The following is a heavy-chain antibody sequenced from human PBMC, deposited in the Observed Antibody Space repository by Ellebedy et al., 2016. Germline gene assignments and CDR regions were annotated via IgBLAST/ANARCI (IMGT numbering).Heavy chain of an antibody. CDR1: GFAFSTYA. J-gene: IGHJ3*02. D-gene: IGHD2-21*02. Sequence: GESLKISXAASGFAFSTYAMSWVRQAPGRGLEWVSAISGRGSSTSYADSVKGRFTISRDISKNTLYLQMNSLRAEDTAVYYCAKQVTSLAYCGGDCYPPDAFDIWGQGTMVTVSS. V-gene: IGHV3-23*01. CDR2: ISGRGSST. CDR3: AKQVTSLAYCGGDCYPPDAFDI.